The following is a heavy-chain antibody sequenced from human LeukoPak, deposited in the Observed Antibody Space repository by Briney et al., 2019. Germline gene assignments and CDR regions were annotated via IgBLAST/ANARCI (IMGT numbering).Heavy chain of an antibody. Sequence: GGSLRLPCAASGFTFRSYALHWVRQAPGRGLEWVAVISYDENNKNYGDSVKGRFTISRDNSKNTLYLQMNSLRAEDTAVYYCASRGWDHDYWGQGTLVTVSS. CDR2: ISYDENNK. V-gene: IGHV3-30-3*01. CDR3: ASRGWDHDY. J-gene: IGHJ4*02. D-gene: IGHD1-26*01. CDR1: GFTFRSYA.